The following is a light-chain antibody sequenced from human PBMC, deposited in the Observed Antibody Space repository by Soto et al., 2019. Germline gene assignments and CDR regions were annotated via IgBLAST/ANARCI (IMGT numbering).Light chain of an antibody. J-gene: IGKJ1*01. CDR1: QSVRNF. Sequence: DIQMTQSPSTLSASVGDRVTITCRASQSVRNFLAWYQQKAGEAPKVVVYDASSLESGVPSRFSGRGSGTEFSLTISSLQPDDFATSYCQQYDDYWTFGPGTKVDIK. CDR2: DAS. CDR3: QQYDDYWT. V-gene: IGKV1-5*01.